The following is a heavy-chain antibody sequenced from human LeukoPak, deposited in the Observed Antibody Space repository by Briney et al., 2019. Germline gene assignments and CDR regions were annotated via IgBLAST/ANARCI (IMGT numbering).Heavy chain of an antibody. CDR3: GRLDGDGFDARIYYYYYYMDV. CDR2: IYYSGST. Sequence: SETLSLTCSVSGGSISSRRYYWGWIRQPPGKGLEWIGNIYYSGSTYYNPSLKSRVTISVDTSKNQFSLKLSSVTAADTAVYHCGRLDGDGFDARIYYYYYYMDVWGKGTTVTVSS. D-gene: IGHD5-24*01. CDR1: GGSISSRRYY. V-gene: IGHV4-39*01. J-gene: IGHJ6*03.